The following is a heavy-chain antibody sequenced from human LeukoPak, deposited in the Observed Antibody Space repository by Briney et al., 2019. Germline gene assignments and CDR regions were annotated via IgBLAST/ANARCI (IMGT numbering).Heavy chain of an antibody. CDR3: ARDSNWYDY. CDR1: GGSMSSHY. CDR2: IYINGNT. V-gene: IGHV4-4*07. J-gene: IGHJ5*01. Sequence: KPSETLSLTCTVSGGSMSSHYWSWIRQPAGKGLEWIGRIYINGNTNYNPSLKSRITMSVDTSKNQFSLKLSAVTAADTAVYFCARDSNWYDYWGQGTLVTVSS.